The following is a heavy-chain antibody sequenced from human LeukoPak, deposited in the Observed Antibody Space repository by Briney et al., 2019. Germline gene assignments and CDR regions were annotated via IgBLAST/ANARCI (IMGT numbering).Heavy chain of an antibody. CDR2: IHGGGDVT. J-gene: IGHJ2*01. V-gene: IGHV3-23*01. CDR1: GFTFSSYA. D-gene: IGHD3-16*02. Sequence: GGSLRLSCAASGFTFSSYAMSWVRQAPGKGLEWVSTIHGGGDVTYYADSVKGRFTISRDNSRNTLYLQMNSLRAEDTAIYYCAKALSSSFYYFDLGGRGTLVTVSS. CDR3: AKALSSSFYYFDL.